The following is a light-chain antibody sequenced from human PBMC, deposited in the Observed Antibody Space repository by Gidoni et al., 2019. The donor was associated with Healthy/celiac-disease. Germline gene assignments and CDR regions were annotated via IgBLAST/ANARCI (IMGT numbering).Light chain of an antibody. J-gene: IGLJ2*01. Sequence: QSVLTQPPSVSAAPGQKVTISCSGSSSNIGNNYVSWYQQLPGTAPKLLIYDTNKRPSGIPDRFAGSKSGTSATLGITGLQTGDEADYYCGTCDSSLSAGVFGGGTKLTVL. CDR1: SSNIGNNY. CDR2: DTN. CDR3: GTCDSSLSAGV. V-gene: IGLV1-51*01.